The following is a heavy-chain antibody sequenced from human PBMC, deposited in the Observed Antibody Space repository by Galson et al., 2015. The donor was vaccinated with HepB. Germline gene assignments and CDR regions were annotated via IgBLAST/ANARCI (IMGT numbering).Heavy chain of an antibody. V-gene: IGHV3-7*01. CDR3: ARDHDDSSGYYRSQGYGMDV. Sequence: SLRLSCAASRFTFSSYWMSWVRQAPGKGLEWVANIKQDGTERYYVDSVKGRFTISRDNARNSLYLQMNSLRAEDTAVYYCARDHDDSSGYYRSQGYGMDVWGQGTLVTVSS. CDR2: IKQDGTER. CDR1: RFTFSSYW. D-gene: IGHD3-22*01. J-gene: IGHJ6*02.